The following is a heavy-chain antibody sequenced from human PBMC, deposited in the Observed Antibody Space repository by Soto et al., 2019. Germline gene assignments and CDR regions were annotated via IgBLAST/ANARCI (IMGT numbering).Heavy chain of an antibody. J-gene: IGHJ2*01. CDR1: GFSLSTSGVG. V-gene: IGHV2-5*02. CDR3: AHTVVTWVDTAMVNNHWYFDL. Sequence: QITLKESGPTLVKPTQTLTLTCTFSGFSLSTSGVGVGWIRQPPGKALEWLALIYWDDDKRYSPSLKSRLTITKDTSKNQVVLTMTNMDPVDTATYYCAHTVVTWVDTAMVNNHWYFDLWGRGTLVTVSS. CDR2: IYWDDDK. D-gene: IGHD5-18*01.